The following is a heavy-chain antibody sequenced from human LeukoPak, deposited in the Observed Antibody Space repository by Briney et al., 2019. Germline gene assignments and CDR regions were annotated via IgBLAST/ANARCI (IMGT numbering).Heavy chain of an antibody. J-gene: IGHJ6*02. V-gene: IGHV3-23*01. D-gene: IGHD3-9*01. CDR2: ISGSAGST. Sequence: GGSLRLSCAASGFTFSSYAMSWVRQAPGKGLEWISAISGSAGSTYYADSVKGRFTISRDNSKNTLYLQMNSLRAEDTAVYYCAKRQMTGTVHYYYGMDVWGQGTTVTVSS. CDR1: GFTFSSYA. CDR3: AKRQMTGTVHYYYGMDV.